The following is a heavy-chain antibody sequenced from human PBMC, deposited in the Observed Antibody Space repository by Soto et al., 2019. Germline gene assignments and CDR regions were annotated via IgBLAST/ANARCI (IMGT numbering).Heavy chain of an antibody. CDR3: AREGYCSGGSCYAFDP. Sequence: QVQLQESGPGLVKPSETLFLTCTVSGGSISSYYWSWIRQPPGKGLKWLGHIYYSGSTNYNPSLKSRVSISVATSKNQFSLKLSSVTAADTAVYYCAREGYCSGGSCYAFDPWGQGTLVTVSS. CDR1: GGSISSYY. J-gene: IGHJ5*02. D-gene: IGHD2-15*01. V-gene: IGHV4-59*01. CDR2: IYYSGST.